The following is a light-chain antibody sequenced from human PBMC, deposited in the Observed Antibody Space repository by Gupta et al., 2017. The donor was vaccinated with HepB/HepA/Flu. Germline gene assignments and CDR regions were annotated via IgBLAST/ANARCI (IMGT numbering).Light chain of an antibody. V-gene: IGKV2-28*01. CDR1: QRLLHSNGYNY. J-gene: IGKJ2*01. CDR2: LGS. Sequence: DSVVTQSPHPLLVTTGKRDSISCRPSQRLLHSNGYNYFNWYLPKPGQSPQPLIYLGSNRASGIPDRFSGSGSGTDFTLNISRVEAEDVGVYYCMQALQTPHTFGQGTKLEIK. CDR3: MQALQTPHT.